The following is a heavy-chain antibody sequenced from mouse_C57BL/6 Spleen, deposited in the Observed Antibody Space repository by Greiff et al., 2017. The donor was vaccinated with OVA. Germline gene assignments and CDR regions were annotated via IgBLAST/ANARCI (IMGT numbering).Heavy chain of an antibody. D-gene: IGHD1-1*01. V-gene: IGHV1-31*01. Sequence: EVKLLESGPELVKPGASVKISCKASGYSFTGYYMHWVKQSHGNILDWIGYIYPYNGVSSYNQKFKGKATLTVDKSSSTAYMELRSLTSEDSAVYYCARDYYGSSYGDWGQGTTLTVSS. CDR3: ARDYYGSSYGD. CDR2: IYPYNGVS. J-gene: IGHJ2*01. CDR1: GYSFTGYY.